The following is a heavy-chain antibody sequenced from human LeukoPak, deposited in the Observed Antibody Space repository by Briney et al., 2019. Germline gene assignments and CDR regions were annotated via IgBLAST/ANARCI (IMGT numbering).Heavy chain of an antibody. Sequence: TSETLSLTCTVSGGSISSYYWSWIRQPPGKGLEWIGYIYYSGSTNYNPSLKSRVTISVDTSKNQFSLKLSSVTAADTAVYYCARGTARDCYFDYWGQGTLVTVSS. V-gene: IGHV4-59*01. D-gene: IGHD2-2*01. CDR2: IYYSGST. CDR1: GGSISSYY. CDR3: ARGTARDCYFDY. J-gene: IGHJ4*02.